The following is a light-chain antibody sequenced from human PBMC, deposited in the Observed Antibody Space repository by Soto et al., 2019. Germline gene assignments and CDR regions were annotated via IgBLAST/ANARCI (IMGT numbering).Light chain of an antibody. Sequence: KQSPATLSLSLGERATFSCRASQSVSSNLAWYKQKPGQAPRLLSYGASIRATGIPDRFSGSGSGTEFTLTISRLQPEDFEVYYCQQYGSSSWTFGQGTKVDI. CDR2: GAS. J-gene: IGKJ1*01. CDR1: QSVSSN. CDR3: QQYGSSSWT. V-gene: IGKV3-20*01.